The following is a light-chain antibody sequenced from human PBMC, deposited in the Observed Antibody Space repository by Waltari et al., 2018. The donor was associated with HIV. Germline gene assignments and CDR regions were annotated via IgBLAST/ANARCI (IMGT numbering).Light chain of an antibody. Sequence: QSALTQPASVSGSPGQSITISCSGSSSDLTTYDYVSWYKKQPDQAPKRLIFDVTDRPSGVSRRFAGSKSGNTASLTISGLQPDDEAEYYCSSYTTDNTGVFGGGTRLTVL. CDR3: SSYTTDNTGV. J-gene: IGLJ3*02. CDR2: DVT. CDR1: SSDLTTYDY. V-gene: IGLV2-14*03.